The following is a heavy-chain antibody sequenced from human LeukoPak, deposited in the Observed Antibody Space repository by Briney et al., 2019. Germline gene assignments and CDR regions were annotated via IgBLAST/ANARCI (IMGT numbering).Heavy chain of an antibody. Sequence: PSETLYLICTVSCGSISSSNYYWGWIRQPPGKGLEWIGSIYYSWGTYYNPFLKSRVTISVDTSKNPFSLKLSSVTAAVTAVYYCARDVRKRWLPSATLYYYYMDVWGKGTTVTVSS. CDR2: IYYSWGT. CDR3: ARDVRKRWLPSATLYYYYMDV. D-gene: IGHD5-24*01. CDR1: CGSISSSNYY. V-gene: IGHV4-39*07. J-gene: IGHJ6*03.